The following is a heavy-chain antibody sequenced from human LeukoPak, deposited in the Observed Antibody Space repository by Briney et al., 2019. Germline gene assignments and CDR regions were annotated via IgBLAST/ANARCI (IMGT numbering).Heavy chain of an antibody. CDR3: AGSLRGGGWYMF. J-gene: IGHJ4*02. CDR2: ISSSSSSI. Sequence: PGRSLRLSCAASGFTFSSYAMHWVRQAPGKGLEWVSSISSSSSSIYYSDSVKGRFTVSRDNAKNSLYLQMNSLRDEDTAVYYCAGSLRGGGWYMFWGQGTLVTVSS. CDR1: GFTFSSYA. V-gene: IGHV3-21*01. D-gene: IGHD6-19*01.